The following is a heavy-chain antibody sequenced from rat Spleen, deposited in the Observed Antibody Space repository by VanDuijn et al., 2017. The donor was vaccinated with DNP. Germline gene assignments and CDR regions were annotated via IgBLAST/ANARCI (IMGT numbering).Heavy chain of an antibody. CDR3: TRHEYYFDY. J-gene: IGHJ2*01. Sequence: EVQLKESGPGLVQPSQTLSLTCTVSGFSLTDYSVHWVRQPPGKGLEWMGLMWSGGSTAYNSALKSRLSISRDTSKSQVFLEMHSLQPEDTGTYYCTRHEYYFDYWGQGVMVTVSS. CDR1: GFSLTDYS. V-gene: IGHV2S63*01. CDR2: MWSGGST.